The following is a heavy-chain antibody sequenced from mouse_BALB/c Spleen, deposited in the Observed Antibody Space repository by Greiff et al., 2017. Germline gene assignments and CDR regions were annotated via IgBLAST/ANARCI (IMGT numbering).Heavy chain of an antibody. CDR1: GYTFSSYW. J-gene: IGHJ4*01. CDR3: ARIGAYDGYYGNAMDY. D-gene: IGHD2-3*01. V-gene: IGHV1-9*01. CDR2: ILPGSGST. Sequence: QVQLQQSGAELMKPGASVKISCKATGYTFSSYWIEWVKQRPGHGLEWIGEILPGSGSTNYNEKFKGKATFTADTSSNTAYMQLSSLTSEDSAVYYCARIGAYDGYYGNAMDYWGQGTSVTVSS.